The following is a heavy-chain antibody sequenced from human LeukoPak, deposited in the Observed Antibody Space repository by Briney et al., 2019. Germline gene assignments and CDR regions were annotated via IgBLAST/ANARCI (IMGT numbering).Heavy chain of an antibody. CDR3: ARAERWLSNWFDP. CDR1: GYTFTSYD. CDR2: MNPNSSNT. V-gene: IGHV1-8*01. J-gene: IGHJ5*02. Sequence: GASVKVSCKASGYTFTSYDINWVRQATGQGLEWMGWMNPNSSNTGYAQKFQGRVTMTRNTSISTAYMELSSLRSEDTAVYYCARAERWLSNWFDPWGQGTLVTVSS. D-gene: IGHD5-24*01.